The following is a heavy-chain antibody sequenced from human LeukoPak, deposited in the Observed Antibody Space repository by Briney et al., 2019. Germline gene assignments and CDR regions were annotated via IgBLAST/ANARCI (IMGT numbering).Heavy chain of an antibody. CDR2: ISCSSSYI. CDR1: GFIFSSYS. V-gene: IGHV3-21*01. Sequence: GESLRLSCAASGFIFSSYSMSWVRQAPGKGLERVSSISCSSSYIYCASSKKGRFTISRANAKNSLLMQMYSLTAEATALYYCARVIPPADAFETWGQETMLTASS. D-gene: IGHD2-2*02. CDR3: ARVIPPADAFET. J-gene: IGHJ3*02.